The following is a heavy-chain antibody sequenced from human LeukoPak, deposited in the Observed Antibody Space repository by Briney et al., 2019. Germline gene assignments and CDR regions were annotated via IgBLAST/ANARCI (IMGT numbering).Heavy chain of an antibody. J-gene: IGHJ4*02. D-gene: IGHD6-13*01. V-gene: IGHV3-23*01. CDR1: GFSFCSAA. Sequence: GGSLRLSCVPPGFSFCSAAMSWVPQGLQRRRWWVSAISGSGGSTYYADSVKGRFTLSRDNSKNTLYLQMNSLRAEDTAVYYCAKDHSSSWCDWGQGTLVTVSS. CDR2: ISGSGGST. CDR3: AKDHSSSWCD.